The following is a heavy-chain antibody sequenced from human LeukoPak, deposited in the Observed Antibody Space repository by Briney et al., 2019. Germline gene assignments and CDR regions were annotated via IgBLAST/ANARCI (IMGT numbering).Heavy chain of an antibody. V-gene: IGHV3-23*01. Sequence: GGSPRLSCAASGFTFSSYGMSWGPHAPGNGLCWVSAISGSGSSTYYADSVKGRFTISRDNSKNTLYLQMNSLRAEDTAVYYCAKEAPSAGPHYYYFYYMDVWGKGTTVTVSS. CDR1: GFTFSSYG. CDR2: ISGSGSST. D-gene: IGHD6-13*01. CDR3: AKEAPSAGPHYYYFYYMDV. J-gene: IGHJ6*03.